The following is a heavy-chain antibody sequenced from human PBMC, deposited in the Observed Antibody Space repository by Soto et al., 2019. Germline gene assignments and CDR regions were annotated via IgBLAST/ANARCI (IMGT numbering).Heavy chain of an antibody. CDR1: GGSISSYY. V-gene: IGHV4-59*01. J-gene: IGHJ4*02. D-gene: IGHD2-2*01. CDR3: ARTQAKYCSSTSCSLDY. Sequence: SETLSLTCTVSGGSISSYYWSWIRQPPGKGLEWIGYIYYSGSTNYNPSLKSRVTISVDTSKNQFSLKLSSVTAADTAVYYCARTQAKYCSSTSCSLDYWGQGTLVTVSS. CDR2: IYYSGST.